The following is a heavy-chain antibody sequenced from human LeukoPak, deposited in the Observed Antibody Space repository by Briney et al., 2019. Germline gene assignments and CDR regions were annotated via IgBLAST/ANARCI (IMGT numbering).Heavy chain of an antibody. J-gene: IGHJ5*02. V-gene: IGHV4-4*07. CDR2: NYISESP. CDR1: GGSLSSSS. D-gene: IGHD4/OR15-4a*01. CDR3: ARVVRTLVSDNWFDP. Sequence: SRTLSLTCTVSGGSLSSSSWSWIPRPAGNELESSGHNYISESPNYNPSLKSPGSMSVYTSKNQFSLQLSSVTAADTAVYYCARVVRTLVSDNWFDPWGQGTLVTVCS.